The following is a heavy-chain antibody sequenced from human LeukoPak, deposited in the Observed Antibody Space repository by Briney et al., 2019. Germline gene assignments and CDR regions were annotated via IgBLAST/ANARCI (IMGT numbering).Heavy chain of an antibody. CDR1: GYTFTSYY. CDR3: ARGGGTRLYYDISGYSH. D-gene: IGHD3-22*01. CDR2: INPSGGST. J-gene: IGHJ4*02. V-gene: IGHV1-46*01. Sequence: GASVKVSCKASGYTFTSYYMYWVRQAPGQGLEWMGIINPSGGSTGYAQKFQGRVTMTRDTSTSTVYMELSSLGSEDTAVYYCARGGGTRLYYDISGYSHWGQGTLVAVSS.